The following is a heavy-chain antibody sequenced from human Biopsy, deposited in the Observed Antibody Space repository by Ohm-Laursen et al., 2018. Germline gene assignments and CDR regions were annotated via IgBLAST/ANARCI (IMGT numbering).Heavy chain of an antibody. CDR1: GFAFSYYG. CDR2: MWSDGINK. CDR3: ARDDDTTGHYMIHNH. Sequence: SLRLSCAASGFAFSYYGLHWVRQAPGKGLQWVAVMWSDGINKNYADSVKGRFTVSRDNSNNVLYLQMSSLRDEDSAVYYCARDDDTTGHYMIHNHWGQGTLITVSS. J-gene: IGHJ5*02. V-gene: IGHV3-33*01. D-gene: IGHD3-9*01.